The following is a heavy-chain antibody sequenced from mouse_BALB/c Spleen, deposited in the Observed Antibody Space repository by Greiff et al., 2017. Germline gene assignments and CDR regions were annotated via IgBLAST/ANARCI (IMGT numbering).Heavy chain of an antibody. CDR2: IDTSDSYT. V-gene: IGHV1-69*01. J-gene: IGHJ2*01. Sequence: QVQLQQPGAELVMPGASVKMSCKASGYTFTDYWMHWVKQRPGQGLEWIGAIDTSDSYTSYNQKFKGKATLTVDESSSTAYMQLSSLTSEDSAVYYCARSVYYYGSSYEGYFDYWGQGTTLTVSS. D-gene: IGHD1-1*01. CDR1: GYTFTDYW. CDR3: ARSVYYYGSSYEGYFDY.